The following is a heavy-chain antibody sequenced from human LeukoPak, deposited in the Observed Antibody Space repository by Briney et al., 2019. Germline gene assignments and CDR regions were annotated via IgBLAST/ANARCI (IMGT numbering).Heavy chain of an antibody. CDR1: GGSISSSSYY. CDR3: ARQTVAGEYYYYGMDV. V-gene: IGHV4-39*01. J-gene: IGHJ6*02. Sequence: SETLSLTCTVSGGSISSSSYYWGWIRQPPGKGLEWIGSIYYSGSTYYNPSLKSRVTISVDTSKNQFSLKLSSVTAADTAVYYCARQTVAGEYYYYGMDVWGQGTTVTVSS. D-gene: IGHD6-19*01. CDR2: IYYSGST.